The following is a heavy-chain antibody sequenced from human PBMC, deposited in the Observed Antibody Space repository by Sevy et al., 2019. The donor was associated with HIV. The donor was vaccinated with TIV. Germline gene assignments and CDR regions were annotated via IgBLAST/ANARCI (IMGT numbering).Heavy chain of an antibody. CDR1: GGSISRSY. V-gene: IGHV4-59*01. CDR3: ARDRVQAAGHFDY. CDR2: IYSTGST. D-gene: IGHD6-13*01. Sequence: SETLSLTCTVSGGSISRSYWSWIRQPPGKGLECIADIYSTGSTNYNPSLKSRVIMSIDTSKNQFSLKLTSVTAADTATYYCARDRVQAAGHFDYWGQGTLVTVSS. J-gene: IGHJ4*02.